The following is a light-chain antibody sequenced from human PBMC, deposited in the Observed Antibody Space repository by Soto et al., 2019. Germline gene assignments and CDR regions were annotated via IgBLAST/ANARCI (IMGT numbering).Light chain of an antibody. CDR3: QQYNNLPRT. V-gene: IGKV3-15*01. CDR2: GAS. Sequence: EIVMTQSPATLSVSPGERATLSCRASQSVSNNLAWYQQKPGQAPRLLIYGASTRATGIPARFSGSGSGKDFTLTISSLESEDFAVYYCQQYNNLPRTFGHGTKVEIK. CDR1: QSVSNN. J-gene: IGKJ1*01.